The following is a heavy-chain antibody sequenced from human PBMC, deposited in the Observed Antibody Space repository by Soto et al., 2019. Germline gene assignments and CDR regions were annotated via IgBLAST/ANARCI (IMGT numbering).Heavy chain of an antibody. V-gene: IGHV4-61*01. CDR3: AREVSGTVDY. CDR2: IYYSGST. Sequence: SETLSLTCTVSGGSVSSGSYYWSWIRQPPGKGLEWIGYIYYSGSTNYNPSLKSRVTISVDTSKNQFSLKLSSVTAADTAVYYCAREVSGTVDYWGQGTLVTVSS. J-gene: IGHJ4*02. D-gene: IGHD1-1*01. CDR1: GGSVSSGSYY.